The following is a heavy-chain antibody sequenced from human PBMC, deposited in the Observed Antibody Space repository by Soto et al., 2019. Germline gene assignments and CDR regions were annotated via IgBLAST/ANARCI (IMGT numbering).Heavy chain of an antibody. J-gene: IGHJ1*01. V-gene: IGHV4-4*02. CDR3: ARDRGRKGAAADHAEYFQH. D-gene: IGHD6-13*01. Sequence: SETLSLTCAVSGGSISSSNWWSWVRQPPGKGLEWIGEIYHSGSTNYNPSLKSRVTISVDKSKNQFSLKLSSVTAADTAVYYCARDRGRKGAAADHAEYFQHWGQGTLVTVSS. CDR1: GGSISSSNW. CDR2: IYHSGST.